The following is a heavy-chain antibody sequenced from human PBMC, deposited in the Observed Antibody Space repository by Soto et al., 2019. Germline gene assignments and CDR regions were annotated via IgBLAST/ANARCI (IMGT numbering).Heavy chain of an antibody. CDR1: GFTFSSYA. D-gene: IGHD3-3*01. V-gene: IGHV3-23*01. CDR3: AKEGGHYDFWSGYYLSWFDP. Sequence: PGGSLRLSCAASGFTFSSYAMSWVRQAPGKGLEWVSAISGSGGSTYYADSVKGRFTISRDNSKNTLYLQMNSLRAEDTAVYYCAKEGGHYDFWSGYYLSWFDPWGQGTPVTVSS. J-gene: IGHJ5*02. CDR2: ISGSGGST.